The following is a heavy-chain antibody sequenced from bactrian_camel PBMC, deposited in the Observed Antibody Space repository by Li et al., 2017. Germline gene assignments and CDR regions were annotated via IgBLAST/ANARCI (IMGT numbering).Heavy chain of an antibody. V-gene: IGHV3S63*01. CDR3: AIGDYCSGSYCLQGYKY. CDR2: IATGSGNT. Sequence: QLVESGGGSVEVEGSLRLSCVVSGHTYVKPCMGWFRQVPGKEREGKEREGVARIATGSGNTYYAESVQGRFTISRDNAKNAVYLQMNSLKSEDTALYHCAIGDYCSGSYCLQGYKYWGQGTQVTVS. CDR1: GHTYVKPC. D-gene: IGHD2*01. J-gene: IGHJ4*01.